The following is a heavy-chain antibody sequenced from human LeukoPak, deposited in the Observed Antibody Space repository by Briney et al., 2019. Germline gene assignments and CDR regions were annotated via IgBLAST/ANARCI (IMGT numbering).Heavy chain of an antibody. CDR3: ASATDRYCSSTSCRLNYYYYGMDV. CDR2: IYTSGST. Sequence: PETLSLTGTVSGGSISSYYWSWIRQPAGKGLEWIGRIYTSGSTNYNPSLKSRVTMSVDTSKNQFSLKLSSVTAADTAVYYCASATDRYCSSTSCRLNYYYYGMDVWGQGTTVTVSS. CDR1: GGSISSYY. J-gene: IGHJ6*02. D-gene: IGHD2-2*01. V-gene: IGHV4-4*07.